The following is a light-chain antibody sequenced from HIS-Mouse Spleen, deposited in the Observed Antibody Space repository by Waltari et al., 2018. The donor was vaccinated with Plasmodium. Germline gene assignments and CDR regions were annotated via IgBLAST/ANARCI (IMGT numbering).Light chain of an antibody. V-gene: IGLV2-11*01. Sequence: QSALTQPRSVSGSPGQSVTISCTGTSSDVGGYNYVSWYQQHPGKAPKLSIYDVSKRPSGGPDLFSGSKSGNTASLTISGLQAEDEADYYCCSYAGSYTYVFGTGTKVTVL. CDR2: DVS. CDR3: CSYAGSYTYV. CDR1: SSDVGGYNY. J-gene: IGLJ1*01.